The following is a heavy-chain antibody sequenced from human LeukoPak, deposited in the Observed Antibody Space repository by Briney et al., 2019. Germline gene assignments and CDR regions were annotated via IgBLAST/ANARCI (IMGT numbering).Heavy chain of an antibody. CDR1: GGFISSSSYY. D-gene: IGHD6-19*01. CDR2: IYYSGST. CDR3: ARHYMSSGWAFDY. Sequence: SETLSLTCTVSGGFISSSSYYWGWIRQPPGKGLEWIGSIYYSGSTYYNPSLKSRVTISVDTSKNQFSLKLSSVTAADTAVYYCARHYMSSGWAFDYWGQGTLVTVSS. V-gene: IGHV4-39*01. J-gene: IGHJ4*02.